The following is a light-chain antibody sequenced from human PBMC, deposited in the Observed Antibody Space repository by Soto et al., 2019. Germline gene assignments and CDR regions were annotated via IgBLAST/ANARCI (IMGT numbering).Light chain of an antibody. CDR1: AIDVGGYNY. Sequence: LTQLRPGPGLLGRPVTSPSTGAAIDVGGYNYVSWYRQHPGKAPKVMIYDVSKRPSGVPDRFSGSKSANTASLTISGLQAEDEADYYCCSYAGNYIYVFGTGTKVTVL. CDR3: CSYAGNYIYV. CDR2: DVS. V-gene: IGLV2-11*01. J-gene: IGLJ1*01.